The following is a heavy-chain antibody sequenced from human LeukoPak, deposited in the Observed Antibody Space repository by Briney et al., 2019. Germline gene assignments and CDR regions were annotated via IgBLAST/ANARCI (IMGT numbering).Heavy chain of an antibody. CDR3: AKGTDIVVVVAATDY. Sequence: GRFTISRDNAKNSLYLQMNSLRAEDTAVYYCAKGTDIVVVVAATDYWGQGTLVTVSS. J-gene: IGHJ4*02. V-gene: IGHV3-11*05. D-gene: IGHD2-15*01.